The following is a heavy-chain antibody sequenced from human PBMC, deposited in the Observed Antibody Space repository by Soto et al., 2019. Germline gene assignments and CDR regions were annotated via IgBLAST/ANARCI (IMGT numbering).Heavy chain of an antibody. D-gene: IGHD3-10*01. CDR3: ARHGSTGQIFDY. V-gene: IGHV4-59*08. CDR1: GGCISSYY. Sequence: PSETLSLTCTVSGGCISSYYWSWIRQPPGKGLEWIGYIYYSGSTNYNPSLKSRVTISVDTSKNQFSLKLSSVTAADTAVYYCARHGSTGQIFDYWGQGTLVTVSS. CDR2: IYYSGST. J-gene: IGHJ4*02.